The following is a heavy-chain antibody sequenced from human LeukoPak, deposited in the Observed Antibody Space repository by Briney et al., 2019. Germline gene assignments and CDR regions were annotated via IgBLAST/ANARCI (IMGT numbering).Heavy chain of an antibody. CDR1: GGSISSGSDY. V-gene: IGHV4-61*02. D-gene: IGHD3-22*01. CDR2: IYTSGST. Sequence: SSETLSLTCTVSGGSISSGSDYWSWIRQPAGKGLEWIGRIYTSGSTNYNPSRQSRVTISVDTSKNQFSLKLSSVTAADTAVYYCARDPNYYYDSSGYFIWGQGTLVTVSS. CDR3: ARDPNYYYDSSGYFI. J-gene: IGHJ4*02.